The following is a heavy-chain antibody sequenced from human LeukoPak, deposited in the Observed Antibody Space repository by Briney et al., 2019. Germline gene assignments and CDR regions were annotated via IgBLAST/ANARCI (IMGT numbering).Heavy chain of an antibody. V-gene: IGHV3-33*03. CDR1: GFTFSSYG. CDR2: IWYDGSNK. J-gene: IGHJ4*02. CDR3: VVDLSGSADY. D-gene: IGHD3-10*01. Sequence: GSLRLSCAASGFTFSSYGMHWVRQAPGKGLEWVAVIWYDGSNKYYADSVKGRFTISRDNAKNTLYLQMNSLRTEDSALYYCVVDLSGSADYWGQGTLVTVSS.